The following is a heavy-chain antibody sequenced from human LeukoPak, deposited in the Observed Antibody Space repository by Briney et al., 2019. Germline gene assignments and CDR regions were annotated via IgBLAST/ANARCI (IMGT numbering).Heavy chain of an antibody. D-gene: IGHD3-10*01. Sequence: PSETLSLTCTVSGGSISSGDYYWSWIRQPPGKGLEWIGYIYYSGSTYYNPSLKSRVTISVDTSKNQFSLKLSSVTAADTAVYYCARDPYGPFAFDIWGQGTMVTVSS. V-gene: IGHV4-30-4*01. J-gene: IGHJ3*02. CDR3: ARDPYGPFAFDI. CDR2: IYYSGST. CDR1: GGSISSGDYY.